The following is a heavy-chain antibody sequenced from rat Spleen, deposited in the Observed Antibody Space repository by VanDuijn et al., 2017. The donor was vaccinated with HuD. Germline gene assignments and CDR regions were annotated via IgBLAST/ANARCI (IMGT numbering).Heavy chain of an antibody. CDR2: INSAGST. J-gene: IGHJ2*01. Sequence: EEQLQESGPGLVKPSQSLSLTCSVTGYSITSSYRWNWIRNFPGNKLEWMGYINSAGSTNYNPSLKSRISITRDTYKNQFFLQVNSVTTEYTATYYCAIFGDYDYFDYWGQGVMVTVSS. V-gene: IGHV3-3*01. D-gene: IGHD4-6*01. CDR1: GYSITSSYR. CDR3: AIFGDYDYFDY.